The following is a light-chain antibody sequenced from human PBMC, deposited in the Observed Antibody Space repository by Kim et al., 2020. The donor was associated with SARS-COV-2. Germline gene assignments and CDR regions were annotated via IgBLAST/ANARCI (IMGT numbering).Light chain of an antibody. CDR1: SRRSYY. CDR3: NSRDSNDNVV. V-gene: IGLV3-19*01. J-gene: IGLJ2*01. CDR2: DKN. Sequence: VALGQTGRITCQGDSRRSYYVTWYQQKRGQAPILVIYDKNNRPAGIPDRFSGSSSGNTASLTIAGTQAGDEADYYCNSRDSNDNVVFGGGTQLTVL.